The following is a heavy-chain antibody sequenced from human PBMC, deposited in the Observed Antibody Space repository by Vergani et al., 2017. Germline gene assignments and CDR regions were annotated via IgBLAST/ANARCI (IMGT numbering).Heavy chain of an antibody. CDR1: GGTFSSYA. J-gene: IGHJ2*01. Sequence: QVQLVQSGAEVKKPGSSVKVSCKASGGTFSSYAISWVRQAPGQGLEWMGGIIPIFGTANYAQKFQGRVTITADESTSTAYMELSSLRSEDTAVYYCARGRGYYYDSTVYWYLDLWGRGTLVTVSS. CDR3: ARGRGYYYDSTVYWYLDL. D-gene: IGHD3-22*01. V-gene: IGHV1-69*12. CDR2: IIPIFGTA.